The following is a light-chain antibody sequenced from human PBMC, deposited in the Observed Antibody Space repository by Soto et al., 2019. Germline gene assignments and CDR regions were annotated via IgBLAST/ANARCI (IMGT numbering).Light chain of an antibody. CDR3: QQYNSYPLT. J-gene: IGKJ4*01. V-gene: IGKV1-5*03. CDR1: QSISSW. CDR2: RAS. Sequence: DIQMTQSPSTLSASVGDRVTITCRASQSISSWLAWYQLKPGKAPKLLIYRASTLQSGVPPRFGGSGSGTEFTLTISSLQPDDFAAYYCQQYNSYPLTFGGGTKVEIK.